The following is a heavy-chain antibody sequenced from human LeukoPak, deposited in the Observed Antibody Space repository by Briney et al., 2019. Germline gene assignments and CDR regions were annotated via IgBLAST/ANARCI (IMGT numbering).Heavy chain of an antibody. CDR1: GFTVSSNY. J-gene: IGHJ5*02. D-gene: IGHD6-13*01. Sequence: GGSLTLSCAASGFTVSSNYMSWVRQAPGKGLVWVSVTYSGGSTYYADSLKGRITISRDKSKNTLYLPMNSLRAEDTAAYYCARAAAGTRCFDPWGQGTLVTLSS. CDR2: TYSGGST. V-gene: IGHV3-53*01. CDR3: ARAAAGTRCFDP.